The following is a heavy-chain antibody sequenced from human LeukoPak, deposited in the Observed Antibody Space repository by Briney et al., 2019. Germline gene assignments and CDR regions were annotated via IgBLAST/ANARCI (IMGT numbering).Heavy chain of an antibody. J-gene: IGHJ4*02. D-gene: IGHD2-2*01. CDR2: ISGGGTIT. CDR1: GFAFSNYA. CDR3: ARNLPAADY. Sequence: GGSLRLSCVASGFAFSNYAMSWVRQAPGKGLEWVSTISGGGTITYSADSVKGRFTISRDNSKNTLYLQMNSLRAEDTAVYYCARNLPAADYWGQGTLVTVSS. V-gene: IGHV3-23*01.